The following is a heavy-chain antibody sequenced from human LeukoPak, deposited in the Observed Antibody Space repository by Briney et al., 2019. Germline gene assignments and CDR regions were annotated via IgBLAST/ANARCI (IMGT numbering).Heavy chain of an antibody. CDR2: IYYSGST. Sequence: SETLSLTCTVSGGSFSSSSYSWGWIRQPPGKGLEWIGSIYYSGSTYYNPSLKSRVTISADTSKNQFSLKLSSVTAADTAVYYCARRVGATTVDYWGQGTLVTVSS. CDR1: GGSFSSSSYS. V-gene: IGHV4-39*01. D-gene: IGHD1-26*01. J-gene: IGHJ4*02. CDR3: ARRVGATTVDY.